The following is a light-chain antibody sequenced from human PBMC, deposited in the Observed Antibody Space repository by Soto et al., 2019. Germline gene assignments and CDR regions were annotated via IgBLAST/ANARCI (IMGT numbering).Light chain of an antibody. V-gene: IGKV3-15*01. Sequence: EIAMTQSPATLSVSPGERATLSCRASQSVNSNLAWYQQKPGQAPRLLIYGASTRATGIPARFSGSGSGTEFTVTISSLQSEDFAVYYCQQYNNWPLTFGGGTKVDIK. CDR1: QSVNSN. CDR3: QQYNNWPLT. J-gene: IGKJ4*01. CDR2: GAS.